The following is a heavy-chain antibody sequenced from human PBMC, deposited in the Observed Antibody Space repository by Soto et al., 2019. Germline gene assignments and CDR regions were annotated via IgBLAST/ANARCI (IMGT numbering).Heavy chain of an antibody. CDR1: GGAFRSYF. Sequence: QVRLRESGPQVVKPSATLSLNCNVSGGAFRSYFWSWIRQSPGKGLEWIGNIHSSGRSNYNPSFKSRVYMSIDPSKNQFSVRLTSVTPADTAVYYCARDDPFAPWGQGILVTVSS. V-gene: IGHV4-59*01. J-gene: IGHJ5*02. CDR3: ARDDPFAP. CDR2: IHSSGRS.